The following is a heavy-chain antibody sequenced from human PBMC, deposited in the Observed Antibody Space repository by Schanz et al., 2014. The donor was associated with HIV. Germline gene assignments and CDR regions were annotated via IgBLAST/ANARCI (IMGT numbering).Heavy chain of an antibody. V-gene: IGHV1-69*01. J-gene: IGHJ6*02. CDR2: MIPSFRLR. CDR3: AKSPIFGDVIFYGMDV. D-gene: IGHD3-3*02. Sequence: QVQLVQSGAEVKKPGSSVKVSCTASGGTFSSYAISWVRQAPGQGLEWMGGMIPSFRLRTYAQKFQGRVAIAADESASTAYMELNSMRSDDTAVYYCAKSPIFGDVIFYGMDVWGQGTTVTVSS. CDR1: GGTFSSYA.